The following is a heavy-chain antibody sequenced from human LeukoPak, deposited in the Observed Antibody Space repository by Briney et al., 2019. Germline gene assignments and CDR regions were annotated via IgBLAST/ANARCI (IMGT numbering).Heavy chain of an antibody. Sequence: PSETLSLTCAVYGGSFSGYYWSWIRQPPGKGLEWIGEINRSGSTNYNPSLKSRVTISVDTSKNQFSLKLSSVTAADTAVYYCARQRWLQLTDYWGQGTLVTVSS. J-gene: IGHJ4*02. CDR2: INRSGST. D-gene: IGHD5-24*01. V-gene: IGHV4-34*01. CDR3: ARQRWLQLTDY. CDR1: GGSFSGYY.